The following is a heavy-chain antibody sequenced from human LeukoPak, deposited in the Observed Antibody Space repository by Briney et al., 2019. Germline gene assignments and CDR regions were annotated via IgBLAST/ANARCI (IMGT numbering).Heavy chain of an antibody. CDR1: GYTFTGYY. CDR2: INPNSGGT. Sequence: ASVKVSCKASGYTFTGYYMLWVRQAPGQGLEWMGWINPNSGGTNYAQKVQGRVTMTRDTSISTAYMELSRLRSDDTAVYYCARDTGWNHRYFDYWGQGTLVTVSS. D-gene: IGHD1-14*01. V-gene: IGHV1-2*02. J-gene: IGHJ4*02. CDR3: ARDTGWNHRYFDY.